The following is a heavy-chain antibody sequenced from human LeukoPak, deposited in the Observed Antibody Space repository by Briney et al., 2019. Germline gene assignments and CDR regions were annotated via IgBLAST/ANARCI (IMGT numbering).Heavy chain of an antibody. CDR2: INHSGST. J-gene: IGHJ3*02. CDR3: ASPAMVRGVIITRPVGAFDI. CDR1: GGSFSGYY. V-gene: IGHV4-34*01. Sequence: SETLSLTCAVYGGSFSGYYWSWIRQPPGKGLEWIGEINHSGSTNYNPSLKSRVTISVDTSKNQFSLKLSSVTAADTAVYYCASPAMVRGVIITRPVGAFDIWGQGKMVTVSS. D-gene: IGHD3-10*01.